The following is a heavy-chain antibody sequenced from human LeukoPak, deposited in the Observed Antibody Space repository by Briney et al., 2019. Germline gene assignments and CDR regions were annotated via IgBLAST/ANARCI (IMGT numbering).Heavy chain of an antibody. V-gene: IGHV3-15*01. J-gene: IGHJ4*02. D-gene: IGHD3-10*01. CDR1: GFTFSHAW. CDR3: TSYILLWFGELRG. CDR2: IKSKSDDGTI. Sequence: GGSLRLSCAASGFTFSHAWMNWVRQAPGKGLEWVGRIKSKSDDGTIDYAAPVKGRFTISRDDSKNTLYLQMNSLKTEDTAVYYCTSYILLWFGELRGWGQGTLVTVSS.